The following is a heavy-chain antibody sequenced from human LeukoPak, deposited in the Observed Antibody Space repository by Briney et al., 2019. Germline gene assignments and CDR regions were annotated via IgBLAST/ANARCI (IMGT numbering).Heavy chain of an antibody. CDR1: GGSISSYY. D-gene: IGHD4-23*01. CDR3: ARDDYGGSPYYYYYMDV. CDR2: IYTSGST. V-gene: IGHV4-4*07. J-gene: IGHJ6*03. Sequence: SETLSLTSTGSGGSISSYYWSWIRQPAGKGLEWIGRIYTSGSTNYNPSLKSRITMSVDTPKNQFSLKLSSVTAADTAVYYCARDDYGGSPYYYYYMDVWGKGTTVTVSS.